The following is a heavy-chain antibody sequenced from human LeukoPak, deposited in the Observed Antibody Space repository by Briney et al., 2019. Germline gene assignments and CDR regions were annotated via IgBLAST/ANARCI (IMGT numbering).Heavy chain of an antibody. CDR1: GFTFRSYP. CDR3: ARDYQFLNAFDI. CDR2: INAGGTTI. Sequence: PGGSLRLSCAASGFTFRSYPMNWVRQSPGKGPQWISFINAGGTTIHYADSVKGRFTVSRDNAKNSLYLQMNSLRAEDTAVYYCARDYQFLNAFDIWGQGTVVTVSS. D-gene: IGHD2-2*01. J-gene: IGHJ3*02. V-gene: IGHV3-48*01.